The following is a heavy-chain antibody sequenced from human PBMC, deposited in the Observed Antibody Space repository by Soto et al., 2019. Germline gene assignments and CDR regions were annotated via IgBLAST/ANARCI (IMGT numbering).Heavy chain of an antibody. J-gene: IGHJ5*02. Sequence: SETLSLTCAVYGGSFSGYYWSWIRQPPGKGLEWIGEINHSGSTNYNPSLKSRVTISVDTSKNQFSLKLSSVTAADTAVYYCARAGFRAAADWFDPWGQGTLVTVSS. V-gene: IGHV4-34*01. CDR1: GGSFSGYY. CDR2: INHSGST. D-gene: IGHD3-10*01. CDR3: ARAGFRAAADWFDP.